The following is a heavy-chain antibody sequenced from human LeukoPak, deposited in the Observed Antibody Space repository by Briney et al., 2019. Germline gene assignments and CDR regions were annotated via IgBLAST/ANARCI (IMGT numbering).Heavy chain of an antibody. D-gene: IGHD3-22*01. V-gene: IGHV3-21*01. CDR3: ARVNYYDSSGYNGHYWCFDL. CDR2: ISSSSSYI. J-gene: IGHJ2*01. Sequence: PGGSLRLSCAASGFTFSSYSMNWVRQAPGKGLEWVSSISSSSSYIYYADSVKGRFTISRDNAKNSLYLQMNSLRAEDTAVYYCARVNYYDSSGYNGHYWCFDLWGRGTLVTVSS. CDR1: GFTFSSYS.